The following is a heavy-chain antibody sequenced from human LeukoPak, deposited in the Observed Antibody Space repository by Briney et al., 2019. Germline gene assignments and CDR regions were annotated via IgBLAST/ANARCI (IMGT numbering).Heavy chain of an antibody. CDR1: GFTFDVYA. D-gene: IGHD6-25*01. J-gene: IGHJ1*01. Sequence: GGSLRLSCAASGFTFDVYAMHWVRQAPGKGLEWVSGIRWNSGSISYADSVKGRFTISRDNAKNSLYLQMNSLRAEDTAVYYCAKDGSASGRREYFQHWGQGTLVTVSS. CDR2: IRWNSGSI. V-gene: IGHV3-9*01. CDR3: AKDGSASGRREYFQH.